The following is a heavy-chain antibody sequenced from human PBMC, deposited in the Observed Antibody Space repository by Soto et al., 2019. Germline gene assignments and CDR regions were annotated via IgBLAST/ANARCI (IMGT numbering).Heavy chain of an antibody. D-gene: IGHD3-9*01. CDR1: GFTFSSYW. CDR2: IKQDGSEK. V-gene: IGHV3-7*01. Sequence: EVQLVESGGGLVQPGGSLRLSCAASGFTFSSYWMSWVRQAPGKGLEWVANIKQDGSEKYYVDSVKGRFTISRDNAKKSLYLQMNSLRAEDTAVYYCARVSRAGRYFDWLLSCDYWGQGTLVTVSS. CDR3: ARVSRAGRYFDWLLSCDY. J-gene: IGHJ4*02.